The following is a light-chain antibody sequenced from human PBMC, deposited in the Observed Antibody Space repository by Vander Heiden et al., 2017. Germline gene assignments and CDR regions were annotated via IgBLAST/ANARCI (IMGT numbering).Light chain of an antibody. J-gene: IGLJ2*01. Sequence: QSALTQPPSASGSPGQSVTISCTGTSSDVGGYNYVSWYQQHPGKAPKLMIYEVSKRPSGVPDRFSGPKSGNTASLTVSGLQAEDEADYYGSSYAGSNNLVFGGGTKLTVL. CDR3: SSYAGSNNLV. V-gene: IGLV2-8*01. CDR1: SSDVGGYNY. CDR2: EVS.